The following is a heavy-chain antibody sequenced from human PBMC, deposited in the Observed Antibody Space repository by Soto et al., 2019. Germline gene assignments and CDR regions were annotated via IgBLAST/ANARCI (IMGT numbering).Heavy chain of an antibody. CDR2: IWSDGRNK. Sequence: QVQLVESGGGVVQPGRSLRLSCAASGLTFSSDVMHWVRQAPGKGLEWVAAIWSDGRNKYYADSVKGRFTISRDNSKNTLYLQVNSLRAEDTAVYYCAREGADYHFDFWGQGTLVTVSS. D-gene: IGHD3-16*01. J-gene: IGHJ4*02. CDR1: GLTFSSDV. V-gene: IGHV3-33*01. CDR3: AREGADYHFDF.